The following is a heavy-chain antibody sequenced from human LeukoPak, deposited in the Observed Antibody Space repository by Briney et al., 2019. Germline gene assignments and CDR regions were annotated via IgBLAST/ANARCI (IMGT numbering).Heavy chain of an antibody. V-gene: IGHV4-4*07. CDR2: IYTSGST. J-gene: IGHJ4*02. Sequence: SETLSLTCTVSGGSISSYCWSWIRQHAGKGLEWIGRIYTSGSTNYNPSLKSRVTMSVDTSKNQFSLKLSSVTAADTAVYYCARGDWPSVFDYWGQGTLVTVSS. D-gene: IGHD3-9*01. CDR3: ARGDWPSVFDY. CDR1: GGSISSYC.